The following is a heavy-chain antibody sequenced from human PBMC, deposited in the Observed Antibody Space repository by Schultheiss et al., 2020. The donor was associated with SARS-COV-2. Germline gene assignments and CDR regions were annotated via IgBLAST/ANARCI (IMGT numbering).Heavy chain of an antibody. CDR3: ARRGYSYGYKSSYYYYMDV. V-gene: IGHV3-53*04. CDR2: ISGSGGST. J-gene: IGHJ6*03. CDR1: GFNVSSNY. Sequence: GGSLRLSCAASGFNVSSNYMSWVRQAPGKGLEWVSGISGSGGSTYSADSVKGRFTISRHNSKNTLYLQMNSLRAEDTAVYYCARRGYSYGYKSSYYYYMDVWGKGTTVTVSS. D-gene: IGHD5-18*01.